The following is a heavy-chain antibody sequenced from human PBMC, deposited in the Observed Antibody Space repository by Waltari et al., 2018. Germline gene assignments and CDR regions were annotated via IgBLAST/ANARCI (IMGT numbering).Heavy chain of an antibody. J-gene: IGHJ1*01. CDR2: ISDSGVVR. V-gene: IGHV3-23*01. Sequence: EVQLLESGGGLAPPGGSLRLSCVASGFNPAHHAMSWVRQAPGKGLEWVSGISDSGVVRNYADSVKGRFTVSRDNSINTVFLQINSLTAEDTAIYYCARHLYGIDYLELDTWGRGTLVTVSS. D-gene: IGHD3-10*01. CDR3: ARHLYGIDYLELDT. CDR1: GFNPAHHA.